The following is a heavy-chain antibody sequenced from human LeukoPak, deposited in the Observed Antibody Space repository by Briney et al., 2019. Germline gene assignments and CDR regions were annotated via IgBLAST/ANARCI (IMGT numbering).Heavy chain of an antibody. D-gene: IGHD4-17*01. V-gene: IGHV5-51*01. J-gene: IGHJ6*02. CDR1: GYSFTSYW. CDR2: IYPGDSDT. Sequence: GESLKISCKGSGYSFTSYWIGWVRQMPGKGLEWMGIIYPGDSDTRYSPSFQGQVTISADKSISTAYLQWSSLKASDTAMYYCARHRADHGDHAGYYGMDVWGQGTTVTVSS. CDR3: ARHRADHGDHAGYYGMDV.